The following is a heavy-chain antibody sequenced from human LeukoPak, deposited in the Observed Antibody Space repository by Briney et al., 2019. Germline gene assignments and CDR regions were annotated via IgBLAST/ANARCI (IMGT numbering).Heavy chain of an antibody. J-gene: IGHJ4*02. CDR3: ARYSGNPASFEY. Sequence: GGSLRLSCAASGFILSSYWMSWVRQAPGKGLEWVANIKQDGSEKHYVDSVKGRFTISRDNAKNSLYPQMNSLRAEDTGVYYCARYSGNPASFEYWGQGTLVTVSS. D-gene: IGHD1-26*01. CDR2: IKQDGSEK. CDR1: GFILSSYW. V-gene: IGHV3-7*01.